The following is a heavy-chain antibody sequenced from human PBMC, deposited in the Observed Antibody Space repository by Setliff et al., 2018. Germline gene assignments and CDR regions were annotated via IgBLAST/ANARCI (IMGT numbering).Heavy chain of an antibody. V-gene: IGHV3-48*04. Sequence: GGSLRLSCTASGFTFSSYGMHWVRQAPGKGLEWVSYISSSSSTIYYADSVKGRFTISRDNAKNSLYLQMSSLRAEDTAVYYCARDQFSVIWDQLLNYFDYWGQGTLVTVSS. CDR2: ISSSSSTI. CDR1: GFTFSSYG. D-gene: IGHD2-2*01. J-gene: IGHJ4*02. CDR3: ARDQFSVIWDQLLNYFDY.